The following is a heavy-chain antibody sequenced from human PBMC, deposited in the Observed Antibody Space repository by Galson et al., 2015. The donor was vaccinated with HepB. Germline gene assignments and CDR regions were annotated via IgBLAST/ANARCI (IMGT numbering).Heavy chain of an antibody. Sequence: SLRLSCAASGFTFSSYSMNWVRQAPGKGLEWVSSISSSSSYIYYADSVKGRFTISRDNAKNSLYLQMNSLRAEDTAVYYCARDRTPYSIDYGMDVWGQGTTVTVSS. CDR1: GFTFSSYS. CDR2: ISSSSSYI. CDR3: ARDRTPYSIDYGMDV. J-gene: IGHJ6*02. V-gene: IGHV3-21*01. D-gene: IGHD2-15*01.